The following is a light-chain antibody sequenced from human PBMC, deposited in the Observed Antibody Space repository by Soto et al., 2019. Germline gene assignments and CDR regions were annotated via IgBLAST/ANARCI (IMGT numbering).Light chain of an antibody. V-gene: IGLV2-14*01. CDR3: ISYTDFDTLV. Sequence: QSALTQPASVSGSPRQSITISCTGTNRDIGVYNYVSWYQQRPGEATKLIIYDVSHRPSGISHRFSGSKSGNTASLTISGLQAEDEADYYCISYTDFDTLVFGGGTKLTVL. CDR2: DVS. CDR1: NRDIGVYNY. J-gene: IGLJ3*02.